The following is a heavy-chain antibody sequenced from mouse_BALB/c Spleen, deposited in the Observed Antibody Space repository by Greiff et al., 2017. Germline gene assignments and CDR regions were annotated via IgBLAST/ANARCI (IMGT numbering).Heavy chain of an antibody. J-gene: IGHJ2*01. Sequence: VQLQQPGAELVRPGASVKLSCKASGYTFTSYWINWVKQRPGQGLEWIGNIYPSDSYTNYNQKFKDKATLTVDKSSSTAYMQLSSPTSEDSAVYYCTNWDDYWGQGTTLTVSS. CDR2: IYPSDSYT. CDR1: GYTFTSYW. V-gene: IGHV1-69*02. D-gene: IGHD4-1*01. CDR3: TNWDDY.